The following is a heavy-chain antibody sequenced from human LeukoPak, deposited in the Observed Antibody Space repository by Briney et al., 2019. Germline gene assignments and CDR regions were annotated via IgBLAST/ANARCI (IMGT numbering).Heavy chain of an antibody. CDR3: ARDPATLDFWSGQGNMDV. J-gene: IGHJ6*03. D-gene: IGHD3-3*01. CDR1: GYTFTSYG. Sequence: ASMKVSCKASGYTFTSYGISWVRQAPGQGLEWMGWISAYNGNTNYAQKLQGRVTMTTDTSTSTAYMELRSLRSDDTAVYYCARDPATLDFWSGQGNMDVWGKGTTVTVSS. CDR2: ISAYNGNT. V-gene: IGHV1-18*01.